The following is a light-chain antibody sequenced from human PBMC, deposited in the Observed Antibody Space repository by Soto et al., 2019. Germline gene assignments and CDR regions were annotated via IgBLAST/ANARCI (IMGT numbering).Light chain of an antibody. CDR3: MQGTHWPIT. CDR1: QSLVHSDGIAY. J-gene: IGKJ5*01. CDR2: KVS. V-gene: IGKV2-30*02. Sequence: DVVMTHSPLSLPFTLVHPASISCRSNQSLVHSDGIAYFSWFQQRPGRSPRRLIYKVSNRDSGVPARFSGSGSGTDFALKISRVEAEDVGVYYCMQGTHWPITFGQGTRLEIK.